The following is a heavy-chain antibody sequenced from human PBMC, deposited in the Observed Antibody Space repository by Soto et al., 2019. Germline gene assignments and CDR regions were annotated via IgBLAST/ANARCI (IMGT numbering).Heavy chain of an antibody. Sequence: QVQLQESGPGLVKPSETLSLTCTVSGGSISSYYWSWIRQPPVKGLEWIGYIYYSGSTNYNPSLKSRVTISVDTSKNQFSLKLSSVTAADTAVYYCARGPLQMSFDYWGQGTLVTVSS. CDR1: GGSISSYY. D-gene: IGHD4-4*01. V-gene: IGHV4-59*01. J-gene: IGHJ4*02. CDR3: ARGPLQMSFDY. CDR2: IYYSGST.